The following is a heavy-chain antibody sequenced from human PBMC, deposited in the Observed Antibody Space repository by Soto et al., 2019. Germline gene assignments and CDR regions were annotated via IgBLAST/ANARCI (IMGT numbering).Heavy chain of an antibody. D-gene: IGHD3-22*01. CDR1: GYSFTSYW. CDR2: IDPSDSYT. Sequence: PGESLKISCKGSGYSFTSYWISWVRQMPGKGLEWMGRIDPSDSYTNYSPSFQGHVTISADKSISTAYLQWSSLKASDTAMYYCANTYYDSSVAWAFDIWGQGTMVTVSS. J-gene: IGHJ3*02. CDR3: ANTYYDSSVAWAFDI. V-gene: IGHV5-10-1*01.